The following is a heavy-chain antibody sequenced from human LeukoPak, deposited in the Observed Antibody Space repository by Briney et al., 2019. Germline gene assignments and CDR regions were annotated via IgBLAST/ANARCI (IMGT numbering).Heavy chain of an antibody. J-gene: IGHJ6*02. Sequence: SGGSLRLSCAASGFTFSGSAMHWVRQASGKGLEWVGRIRSKANSYATAYAASVKGRFTISRDGSKNTAYLQMNSLKTEDTAVYYCTRWGVAGTGNYYGMDVWGQGTTVTVSS. V-gene: IGHV3-73*01. CDR1: GFTFSGSA. CDR3: TRWGVAGTGNYYGMDV. D-gene: IGHD6-19*01. CDR2: IRSKANSYAT.